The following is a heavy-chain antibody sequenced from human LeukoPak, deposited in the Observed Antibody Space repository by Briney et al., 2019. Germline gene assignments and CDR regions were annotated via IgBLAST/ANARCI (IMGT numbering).Heavy chain of an antibody. J-gene: IGHJ4*02. V-gene: IGHV4-61*01. CDR2: IYYSGST. CDR3: ARDYDISGPFDY. D-gene: IGHD3-22*01. Sequence: SETLSLTCTVSGGSVSSGSYYWSWIRQPPGKGLEWIGYIYYSGSTYYNPSLKSRVTISVDTSKNQFSLKLSSVTAADTAVYYCARDYDISGPFDYWGQGTLVTVSS. CDR1: GGSVSSGSYY.